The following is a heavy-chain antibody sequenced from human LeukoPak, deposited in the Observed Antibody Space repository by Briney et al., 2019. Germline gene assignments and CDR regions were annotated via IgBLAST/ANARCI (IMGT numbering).Heavy chain of an antibody. CDR2: IYYSGST. CDR3: ARPAKGGYYDSSGYYPPRNAFDI. Sequence: SGTLCLTCTVSGGSISSYYWSWIRRPPGKGLEWMGYIYYSGSTNYNPSIRSRVTISVDTSKNQFSLTLSSVTAADTAVYYCARPAKGGYYDSSGYYPPRNAFDIWGQGTMVTVSS. D-gene: IGHD3-22*01. V-gene: IGHV4-59*08. J-gene: IGHJ3*02. CDR1: GGSISSYY.